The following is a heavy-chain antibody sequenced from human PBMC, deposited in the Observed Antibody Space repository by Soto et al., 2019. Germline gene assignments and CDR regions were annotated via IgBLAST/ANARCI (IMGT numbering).Heavy chain of an antibody. Sequence: EVQLVESGGGLIQPGGSLRLSCAASGFTVSSNYMSWVRQAPGKGLEWVSVIYSGGSTYYADSVKGRFTISRDNSKNTLYLHMTSVRAEDTAVYYCASDAGRRHAFDIWGQGTMVTVSS. CDR3: ASDAGRRHAFDI. D-gene: IGHD3-10*01. CDR1: GFTVSSNY. CDR2: IYSGGST. V-gene: IGHV3-53*01. J-gene: IGHJ3*02.